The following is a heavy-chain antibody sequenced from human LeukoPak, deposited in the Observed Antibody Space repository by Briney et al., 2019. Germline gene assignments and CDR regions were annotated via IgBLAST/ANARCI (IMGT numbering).Heavy chain of an antibody. D-gene: IGHD1-26*01. CDR2: FYAGGTT. V-gene: IGHV3-53*01. CDR1: GFTVSSNF. CDR3: ARGIVGATTSVYFDY. Sequence: GGSLRLSCAASGFTVSSNFMHWLRQAPAKGLQGVSVFYAGGTTHHADSVKGRFTISRDNFRNTLYLQMNSLRAEDTAVYYCARGIVGATTSVYFDYWGQGTLVTVSS. J-gene: IGHJ4*02.